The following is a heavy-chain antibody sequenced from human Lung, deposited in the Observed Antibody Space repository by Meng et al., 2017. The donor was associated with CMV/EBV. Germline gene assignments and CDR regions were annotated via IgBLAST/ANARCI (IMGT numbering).Heavy chain of an antibody. D-gene: IGHD3-16*02. CDR3: ARHQNGGTYPLDY. CDR2: NYYSGST. CDR1: GGSISTYY. V-gene: IGHV4-59*08. J-gene: IGHJ4*02. Sequence: QGQLRESGLGLGKPSETLSLTCAVSGGSISTYYWSWIRQPPGKGLEWIGNNYYSGSTNYNPSLASRVTISVDSSKNQFSLKLSSVTAADTAVYYCARHQNGGTYPLDYWGQGTLVTVSS.